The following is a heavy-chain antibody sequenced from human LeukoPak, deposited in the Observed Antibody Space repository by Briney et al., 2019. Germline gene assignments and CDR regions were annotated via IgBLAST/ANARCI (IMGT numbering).Heavy chain of an antibody. Sequence: GGSXRLSCXXSGXIFNSYGMXWVRQAPGKGLAWVSLIYSDGVTQYADSVKGRFTISRDNSKNTLYLQMNSLGDEDTAVYFCARDRAEGKTWVEFDPWGQGTLVTVSS. J-gene: IGHJ5*02. CDR2: IYSDGVT. CDR3: ARDRAEGKTWVEFDP. V-gene: IGHV3-66*02. CDR1: GXIFNSYG.